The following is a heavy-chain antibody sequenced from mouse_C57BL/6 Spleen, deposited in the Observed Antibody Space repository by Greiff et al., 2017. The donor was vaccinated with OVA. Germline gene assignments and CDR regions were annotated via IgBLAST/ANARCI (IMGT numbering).Heavy chain of an antibody. D-gene: IGHD2-3*01. V-gene: IGHV1-18*01. CDR2: INPNNGGT. Sequence: EVQLQQSGPELVKPGASVKIPCKASGYTFTDYNMDWVKQSHGKSLEWIGDINPNNGGTIYNQKFKGKATLTVDKSSSTAYMELRSLTSEDTAVYYCARAGDGYYGIGYAMDYWGQGTSVTVSS. CDR3: ARAGDGYYGIGYAMDY. CDR1: GYTFTDYN. J-gene: IGHJ4*01.